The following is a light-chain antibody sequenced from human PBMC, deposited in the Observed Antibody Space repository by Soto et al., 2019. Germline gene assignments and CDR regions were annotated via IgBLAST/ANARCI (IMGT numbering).Light chain of an antibody. CDR2: KAS. Sequence: DIQLTQSPSTVSAYVGDSVTITCRASQSISSWLAWYQQKPGKAPKLLIYKASSLESGVPSRSSGSGSGTEFTLTISSLQPEDFATYYCQQSYSTPITFGQGTRLGIK. V-gene: IGKV1-5*03. CDR1: QSISSW. J-gene: IGKJ5*01. CDR3: QQSYSTPIT.